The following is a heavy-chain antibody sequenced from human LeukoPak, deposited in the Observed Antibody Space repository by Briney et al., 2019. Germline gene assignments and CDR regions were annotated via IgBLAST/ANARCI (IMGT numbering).Heavy chain of an antibody. CDR1: GFTLSGFG. CDR2: LFSDGITQ. CDR3: GGGPGY. V-gene: IGHV3-33*01. Sequence: GGSLRLSCAASGFTLSGFGMHWVRQAPGKGLEWVAILFSDGITQYYADSVRGRFTVSRDNAKNSVYLQMNSLRADDTAVYYCGGGPGYWGQGTLATVSS. D-gene: IGHD2-15*01. J-gene: IGHJ4*02.